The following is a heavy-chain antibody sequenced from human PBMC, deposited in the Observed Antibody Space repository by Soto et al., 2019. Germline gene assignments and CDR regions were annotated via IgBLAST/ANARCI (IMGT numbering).Heavy chain of an antibody. V-gene: IGHV1-69*01. D-gene: IGHD2-2*01. J-gene: IGHJ6*02. CDR3: ARARIVAVSGRTGGYYYYAMDL. CDR1: GGTFTSYS. CDR2: VIPRFGTT. Sequence: QVQLEQPGAEVKRPGSSVKVSCRASGGTFTSYSINWVRRAPGQGPEWMGAVIPRFGTTTYAQRFEGRVTVTADASTSTVFMEMSGLRSEDTAVYFCARARIVAVSGRTGGYYYYAMDLWGQGTAVIVSS.